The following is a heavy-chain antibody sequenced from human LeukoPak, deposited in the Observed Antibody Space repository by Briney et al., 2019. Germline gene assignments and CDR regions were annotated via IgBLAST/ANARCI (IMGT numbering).Heavy chain of an antibody. J-gene: IGHJ4*02. Sequence: GGSLRLSCAASGFTVSSNYVSWVRQAPGKGLEWVSVIYSGGSTYYADSVKGRFTISRDNSKNTLYLQMNGLRAEDTAVYYCARVVGSRAFDYWGQGTLVTVSS. CDR2: IYSGGST. CDR1: GFTVSSNY. V-gene: IGHV3-53*01. D-gene: IGHD5-24*01. CDR3: ARVVGSRAFDY.